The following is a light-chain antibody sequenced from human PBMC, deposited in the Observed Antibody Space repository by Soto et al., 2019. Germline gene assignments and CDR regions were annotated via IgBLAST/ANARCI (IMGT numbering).Light chain of an antibody. CDR2: GNT. CDR3: QSYDRSLSGVI. V-gene: IGLV1-40*01. Sequence: QSVLTQPPSVSGAPGQRVTISCTGSSSNIGAPYDVHWYQQLPGTAPKLLIYGNTNRPSGVPDRFSGSKSGTSASLAITGLQAEDEADDYCQSYDRSLSGVIFGGGTKVTV. J-gene: IGLJ2*01. CDR1: SSNIGAPYD.